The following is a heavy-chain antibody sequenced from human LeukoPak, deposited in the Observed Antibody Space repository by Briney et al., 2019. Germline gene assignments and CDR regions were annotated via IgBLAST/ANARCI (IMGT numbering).Heavy chain of an antibody. V-gene: IGHV3-23*01. J-gene: IGHJ4*02. Sequence: PGGSLRLSCAASGFTFSSYAMSWVRQAPGKGLEWVSAISGSGGSTYYAGSVKGRFTISRDNSKNTLYLQMNSLRAEDTAVYYCAKDQSPIVVTITPYFDYWGQGTLVTVSS. CDR2: ISGSGGST. D-gene: IGHD5-12*01. CDR3: AKDQSPIVVTITPYFDY. CDR1: GFTFSSYA.